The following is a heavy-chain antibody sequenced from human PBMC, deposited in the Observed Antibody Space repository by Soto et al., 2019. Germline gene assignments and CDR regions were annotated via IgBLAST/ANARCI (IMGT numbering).Heavy chain of an antibody. CDR1: GYTFTSYD. Sequence: ASVKVSCKASGYTFTSYDINWVGQATGQGLEWMGWMNPNSGNTGYAQKFQGRVTMTRNTSISTAYMELSSLRSEDTAVYYCARGGYDFWSGYYTPYYYYYGMDVWGQGTTVTVSS. J-gene: IGHJ6*02. CDR3: ARGGYDFWSGYYTPYYYYYGMDV. V-gene: IGHV1-8*01. D-gene: IGHD3-3*01. CDR2: MNPNSGNT.